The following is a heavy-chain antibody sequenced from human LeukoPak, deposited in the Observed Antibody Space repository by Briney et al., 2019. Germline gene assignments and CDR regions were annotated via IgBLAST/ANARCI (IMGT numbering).Heavy chain of an antibody. J-gene: IGHJ4*02. CDR3: ARETLGITGLFDY. Sequence: PGGSLRLSCAASGFTFSTYEMNWVRQAPGKGLEWISYITTSGSTMYYADSVKGRFTISRDNAKNSLHLQMNSLRAEDTAVYYCARETLGITGLFDYWGQGTLVTVSS. CDR2: ITTSGSTM. CDR1: GFTFSTYE. D-gene: IGHD1-20*01. V-gene: IGHV3-48*03.